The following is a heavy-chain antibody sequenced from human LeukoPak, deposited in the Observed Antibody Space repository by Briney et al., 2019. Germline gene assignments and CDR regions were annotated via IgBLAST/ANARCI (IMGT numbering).Heavy chain of an antibody. CDR1: GYSISSGYY. J-gene: IGHJ4*02. Sequence: SETLSLTCTVSGYSISSGYYWSWIRQPPGKGLEWIGYIYHSGSTYYNPSLKSRVTISVDRSKNQFSLKLSSVTAADTAVYYCARETHDFDYWSQGTLVTVSS. V-gene: IGHV4-38-2*02. CDR3: ARETHDFDY. CDR2: IYHSGST.